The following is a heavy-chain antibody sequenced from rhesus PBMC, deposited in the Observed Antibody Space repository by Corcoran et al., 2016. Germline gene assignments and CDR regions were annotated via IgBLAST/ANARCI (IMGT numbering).Heavy chain of an antibody. CDR3: TSGVGPEYFEF. Sequence: EVQLVESGGGLVQPGGSLRLSCAASGFTSSDYYMSWVRQAPGKGLEWVSSISSASSYIYYADSVKSRFTISRDNAKNSLSLHMNSVKTEDTAVYYCTSGVGPEYFEFWGQGALVTVSS. CDR2: ISSASSYI. V-gene: IGHV3S16*01. CDR1: GFTSSDYY. J-gene: IGHJ1*01. D-gene: IGHD2-15*01.